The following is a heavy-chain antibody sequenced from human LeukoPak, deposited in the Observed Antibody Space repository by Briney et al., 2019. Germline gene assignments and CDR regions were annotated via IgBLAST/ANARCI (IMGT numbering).Heavy chain of an antibody. D-gene: IGHD3-10*01. CDR2: INHSGST. J-gene: IGHJ4*02. CDR1: GGSFSGYY. V-gene: IGHV4-34*01. CDR3: ARGMRSVVRDRSSKYYFDY. Sequence: SETLSLTCAVYGGSFSGYYWSWIRQPPGKGRECMGEINHSGSTNYNPSLKSRVTISVDTSKNQFSLKLSSVTAADTAVYYCARGMRSVVRDRSSKYYFDYWGQGTLVTVSS.